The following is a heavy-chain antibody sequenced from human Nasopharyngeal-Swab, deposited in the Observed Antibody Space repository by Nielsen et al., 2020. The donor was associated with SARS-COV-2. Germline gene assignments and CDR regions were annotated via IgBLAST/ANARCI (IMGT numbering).Heavy chain of an antibody. CDR2: IYYSGST. CDR3: ARHPRWYDDFLAAPNPRFWFDP. J-gene: IGHJ5*02. Sequence: SETLSLTCTVSGGSISSSSYYWGWIRQPPGKGLEWIGSIYYSGSTYYNPSLKSRVTISVDTSKNQFSLKLSSVTAADTAVYYCARHPRWYDDFLAAPNPRFWFDPWGQGTLVTVSS. D-gene: IGHD4-23*01. CDR1: GGSISSSSYY. V-gene: IGHV4-39*01.